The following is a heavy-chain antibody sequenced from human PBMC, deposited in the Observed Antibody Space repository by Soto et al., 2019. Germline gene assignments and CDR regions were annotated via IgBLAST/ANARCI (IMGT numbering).Heavy chain of an antibody. CDR1: GFTFSSYG. CDR3: ARDIYSYGNYFDY. V-gene: IGHV3-33*01. CDR2: IWYDGSNK. D-gene: IGHD5-18*01. Sequence: GGSLRLSCAASGFTFSSYGMHWVRQAPGKGLEWVAVIWYDGSNKYYADSVKGRFTISRDNSKNTLYLQMNSLRAEDTAVYYCARDIYSYGNYFDYWSQGTLVTVSS. J-gene: IGHJ4*02.